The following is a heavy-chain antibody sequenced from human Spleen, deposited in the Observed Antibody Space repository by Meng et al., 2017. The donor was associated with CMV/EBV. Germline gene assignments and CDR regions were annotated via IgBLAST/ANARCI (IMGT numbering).Heavy chain of an antibody. V-gene: IGHV3-30*03. CDR3: ARAANNWGYFDY. Sequence: GGSLRLSCAASGFTFSSYSMNWVRQAPGKGLEWVAVISYDGSNKYYADSVKGRFTISRDNSKTTLYLQMNSLRAEDTAVYYCARAANNWGYFDYWGQGTLVTVSS. J-gene: IGHJ4*02. D-gene: IGHD7-27*01. CDR1: GFTFSSYS. CDR2: ISYDGSNK.